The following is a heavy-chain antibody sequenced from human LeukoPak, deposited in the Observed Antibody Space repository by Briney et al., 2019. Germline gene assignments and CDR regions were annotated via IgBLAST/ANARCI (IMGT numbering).Heavy chain of an antibody. CDR3: AKDGTSYYYIYY. V-gene: IGHV3-30*02. CDR2: IRYDGSNT. D-gene: IGHD2/OR15-2a*01. J-gene: IGHJ4*02. CDR1: GFTFSSYE. Sequence: GGSLRLSCEASGFTFSSYEMNWVRQAPGKGLEWLAFIRYDGSNTYYADSVKGRFTVSRDDSKNTLYLQMNSLRGDDTAVYYCAKDGTSYYYIYYWGQGTLVTVSS.